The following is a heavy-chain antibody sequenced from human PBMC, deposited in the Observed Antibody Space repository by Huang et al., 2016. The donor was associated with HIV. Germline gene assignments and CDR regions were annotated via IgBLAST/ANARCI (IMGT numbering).Heavy chain of an antibody. CDR1: GFKLSGFG. D-gene: IGHD2-15*01. V-gene: IGHV3-30*18. CDR3: AKESRWFSDFDH. Sequence: QVHPVESGGGVVQPGGSLRLSCAASGFKLSGFGMHWVRQAPGEGLEWVAVISYDGRSQFHTDSVKGRFTISRDNSDNTLSLQMKGLRPDDTAVYYCAKESRWFSDFDHWGQGVLVSVSS. CDR2: ISYDGRSQ. J-gene: IGHJ4*02.